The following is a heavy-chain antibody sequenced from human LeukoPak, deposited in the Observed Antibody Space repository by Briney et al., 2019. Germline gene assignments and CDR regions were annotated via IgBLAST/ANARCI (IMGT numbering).Heavy chain of an antibody. Sequence: GGSLRLSCAASGFTVSSNYMNWVRQAPGMGLEWVSVIYSGGATYYADSVKGRFTISRDNSKNTLYLQMNSLRAEDTAVYYCASRPSGDGGYWGQGTLVTVSS. J-gene: IGHJ4*02. V-gene: IGHV3-53*01. D-gene: IGHD1-26*01. CDR1: GFTVSSNY. CDR3: ASRPSGDGGY. CDR2: IYSGGAT.